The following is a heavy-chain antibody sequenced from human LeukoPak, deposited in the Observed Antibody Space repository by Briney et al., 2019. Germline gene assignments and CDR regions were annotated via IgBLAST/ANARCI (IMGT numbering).Heavy chain of an antibody. CDR2: IYYSGST. V-gene: IGHV4-59*08. Sequence: PSETLSLTCAVYGGSFSGYYWSWIRQPPGKGLEWIGYIYYSGSTNYNPSLKSRVTISVDTSKNQFSLKLSSVTAADTAVYYCARHSPRPVLGWFDPWGQGTLVTVSS. D-gene: IGHD1-1*01. CDR3: ARHSPRPVLGWFDP. CDR1: GGSFSGYY. J-gene: IGHJ5*02.